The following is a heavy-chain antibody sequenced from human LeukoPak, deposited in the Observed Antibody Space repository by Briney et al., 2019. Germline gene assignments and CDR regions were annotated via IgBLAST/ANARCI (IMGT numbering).Heavy chain of an antibody. J-gene: IGHJ4*02. Sequence: GGSLRLSCAASGFTFGAYGMNWVRQAPGKGLEWVSYISSSSTNIYYVDSVEGRFTISRDNGKNSLYLQMNSLRDEDTAIYYCARQHTARFAYWGQGTLVTVSS. D-gene: IGHD5-18*01. CDR1: GFTFGAYG. CDR2: ISSSSTNI. V-gene: IGHV3-48*02. CDR3: ARQHTARFAY.